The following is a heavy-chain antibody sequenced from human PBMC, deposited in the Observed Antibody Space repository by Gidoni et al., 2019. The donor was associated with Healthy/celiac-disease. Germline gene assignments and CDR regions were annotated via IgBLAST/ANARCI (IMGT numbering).Heavy chain of an antibody. V-gene: IGHV3-48*01. J-gene: IGHJ4*02. D-gene: IGHD3-22*01. CDR2: ISIISSTI. Sequence: EVQLVESGGGLVQPGGSLRRSCAASGCTFSSDSMNWVRQAPGKGLEWVSYISIISSTIYYADSVKGRFTISRDNAKNSLYLQMNSLRAEDTAVYYCATGSSGYYLGPDFDYWGQGTLVTVSS. CDR3: ATGSSGYYLGPDFDY. CDR1: GCTFSSDS.